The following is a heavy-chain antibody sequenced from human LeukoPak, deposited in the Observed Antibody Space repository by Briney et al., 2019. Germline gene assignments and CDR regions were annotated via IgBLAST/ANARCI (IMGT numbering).Heavy chain of an antibody. J-gene: IGHJ4*02. CDR1: GGSISSYY. CDR3: ARESAVAGSPHFDY. V-gene: IGHV4-4*07. D-gene: IGHD6-19*01. CDR2: IYTSGST. Sequence: SETLSLTCTVSGGSISSYYWSWIRQPAGKGLEWIGRIYTSGSTNYNPSLKSRVTMSVDTSKNQFSLKLSSVTAADTAVYYCARESAVAGSPHFDYWGQGTLVTVSS.